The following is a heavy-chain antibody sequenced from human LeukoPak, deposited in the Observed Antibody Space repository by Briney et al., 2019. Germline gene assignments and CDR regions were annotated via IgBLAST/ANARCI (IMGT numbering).Heavy chain of an antibody. D-gene: IGHD2/OR15-2a*01. J-gene: IGHJ6*02. Sequence: GGSLRLSCAASGFTFSSYWMSWVRQAPGKGLEWVANIKQGGSEKYYVDSVKGRFTISRDNAKNSLYLQMNSLRAEDTAVYYCARVSDQYYYGMDVWGQGTTVTVSS. CDR1: GFTFSSYW. CDR3: ARVSDQYYYGMDV. CDR2: IKQGGSEK. V-gene: IGHV3-7*01.